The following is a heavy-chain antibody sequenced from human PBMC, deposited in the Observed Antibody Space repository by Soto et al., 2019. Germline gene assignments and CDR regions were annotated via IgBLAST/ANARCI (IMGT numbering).Heavy chain of an antibody. J-gene: IGHJ6*02. CDR3: AKNGQPPYYYYGLDV. Sequence: QGQLVQSGGEVKKPGASVKVSCKASGYTFSRCGISWVRQAPGQGLEWMGWISGYNGDTNYAQKFQGRVTMTIDTPTTTAYMELRSLTSDDTAVYYCAKNGQPPYYYYGLDVWGQGTTVTVSS. D-gene: IGHD2-8*01. CDR2: ISGYNGDT. V-gene: IGHV1-18*01. CDR1: GYTFSRCG.